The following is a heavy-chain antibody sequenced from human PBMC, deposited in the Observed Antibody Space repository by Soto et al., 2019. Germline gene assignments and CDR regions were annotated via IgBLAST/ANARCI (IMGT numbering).Heavy chain of an antibody. D-gene: IGHD2-15*01. Sequence: QVQLVQSGAEVKKPGASVKVSCKASGYTFTSYGISWVRQAPGQGREWMGWISAYNGNTNYAQKLQGRVTMTTDTCTSAGYMELRSVRSGDTAVYYCARELGYCSGGSCYGWFERWVQGTLVTVSS. CDR3: ARELGYCSGGSCYGWFER. J-gene: IGHJ5*02. V-gene: IGHV1-18*01. CDR2: ISAYNGNT. CDR1: GYTFTSYG.